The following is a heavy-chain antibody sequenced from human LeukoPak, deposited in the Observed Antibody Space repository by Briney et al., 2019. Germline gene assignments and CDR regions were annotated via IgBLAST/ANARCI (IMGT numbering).Heavy chain of an antibody. J-gene: IGHJ4*02. CDR1: GFTHSNYG. V-gene: IGHV3-23*01. Sequence: GGSLRLSCAVSGFTHSNYGMSWVRQAPGKGLEWVAGIRGSDGSTYYADSVKGRFAISRDNSKNTLYLQMNSLRAEDTAVYYCAKDVYGDYGGLDYWGQGTLVTVSS. CDR2: IRGSDGST. CDR3: AKDVYGDYGGLDY. D-gene: IGHD4-17*01.